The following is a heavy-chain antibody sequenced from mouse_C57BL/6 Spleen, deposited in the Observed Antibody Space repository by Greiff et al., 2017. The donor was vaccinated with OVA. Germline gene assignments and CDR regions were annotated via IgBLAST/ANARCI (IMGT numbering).Heavy chain of an antibody. CDR1: GYTFTSYW. Sequence: VQLQQPGAELVRPGTSVKLSCKASGYTFTSYWMHWVKQRPGQGLEWIGVIDPSDSYTNYNQKFKGKATLTVDTSSSTAYMQLSSLTSEDSAVYYCARAPLLDYWGQGTTLTVSS. CDR2: IDPSDSYT. V-gene: IGHV1-59*01. CDR3: ARAPLLDY. J-gene: IGHJ2*01.